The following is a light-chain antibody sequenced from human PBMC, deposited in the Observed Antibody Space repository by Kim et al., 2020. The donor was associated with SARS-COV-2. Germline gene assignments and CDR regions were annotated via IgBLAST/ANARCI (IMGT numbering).Light chain of an antibody. CDR1: QRVSSY. CDR3: QQRSNWYT. CDR2: DAS. Sequence: LSLSPWERATLSCRASQRVSSYLAWYQHKPGQAPRLLIYDASNRATGIPARFSGSGSGTDFTLTISSLEPEDVAVYYCQQRSNWYTFGQGTKLEI. J-gene: IGKJ2*01. V-gene: IGKV3-11*01.